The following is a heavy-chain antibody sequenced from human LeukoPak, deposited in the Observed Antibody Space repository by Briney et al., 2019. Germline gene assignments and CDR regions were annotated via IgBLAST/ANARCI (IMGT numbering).Heavy chain of an antibody. J-gene: IGHJ3*02. CDR3: ARGLYCSGGSCYGGDAFDI. Sequence: PGGSLRLSCAASGFTVSSNYMSWVRQAPGKGLEWVSVIYSGGSTYYADSVKGRFTISRDNSKNTLYLQMNSLRAEDTAVYYCARGLYCSGGSCYGGDAFDIWGQGTTVTVSS. CDR1: GFTVSSNY. D-gene: IGHD2-15*01. V-gene: IGHV3-53*01. CDR2: IYSGGST.